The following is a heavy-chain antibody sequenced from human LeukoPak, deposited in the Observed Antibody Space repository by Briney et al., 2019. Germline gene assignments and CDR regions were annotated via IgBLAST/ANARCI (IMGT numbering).Heavy chain of an antibody. D-gene: IGHD6-19*01. Sequence: ASVKVSCKASGYTFTSYYMHWVRQAPGQGLEWMGIINPSGGSTSYAQKFQGRVTMTRDTPTSTVYMELSSLRSEDTAVHYCASDTIAVAGTYDYWGQGTLVTVSS. V-gene: IGHV1-46*01. CDR3: ASDTIAVAGTYDY. J-gene: IGHJ4*02. CDR2: INPSGGST. CDR1: GYTFTSYY.